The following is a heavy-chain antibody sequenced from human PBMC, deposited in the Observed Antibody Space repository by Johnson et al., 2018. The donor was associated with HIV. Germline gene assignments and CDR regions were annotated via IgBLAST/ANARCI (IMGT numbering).Heavy chain of an antibody. CDR1: GFSFSTYG. Sequence: QVTLVESGGGVAQPGGSLRLSCASSGFSFSTYGMHWVRQAPGKGLEWVAIIWADGSNTYYVDSVKGRFTISRDNAKNSLYLQMNSLRAEDTAVYYCARDTGGEYYNFWSGYARGRDAFDIWGRGTMVTVSS. J-gene: IGHJ3*02. CDR3: ARDTGGEYYNFWSGYARGRDAFDI. V-gene: IGHV3-33*01. CDR2: IWADGSNT. D-gene: IGHD3-3*01.